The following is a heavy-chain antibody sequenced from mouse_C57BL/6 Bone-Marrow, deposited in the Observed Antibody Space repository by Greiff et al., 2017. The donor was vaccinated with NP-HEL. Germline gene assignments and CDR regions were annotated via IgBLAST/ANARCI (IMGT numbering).Heavy chain of an antibody. D-gene: IGHD3-3*01. CDR2: ISSGSSTI. V-gene: IGHV5-17*01. J-gene: IGHJ4*01. Sequence: EVQVVESGGGLVKPGGSLKLSCAASGFTFSDYGMHWVRQAPEKGLEWVAYISSGSSTIYYAATVKGRFTISRDNAKNTLFLQMTSLRSEDTAMYYCARRRLGYAMDYWGQGTSVTVSS. CDR1: GFTFSDYG. CDR3: ARRRLGYAMDY.